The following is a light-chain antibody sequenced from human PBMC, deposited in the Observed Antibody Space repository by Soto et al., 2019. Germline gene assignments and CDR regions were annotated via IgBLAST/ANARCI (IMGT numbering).Light chain of an antibody. V-gene: IGKV1-33*01. J-gene: IGKJ2*01. CDR1: QDISNY. Sequence: DIQMTQSPSSLSASVGDRVTITCQASQDISNYLNWYQQKPGKAPKLLIYDASNLETGVPSRFSGSGAGTDFTFTISSLQPEDIATYYWQQYDNLPVFGQGTTLEIK. CDR2: DAS. CDR3: QQYDNLPV.